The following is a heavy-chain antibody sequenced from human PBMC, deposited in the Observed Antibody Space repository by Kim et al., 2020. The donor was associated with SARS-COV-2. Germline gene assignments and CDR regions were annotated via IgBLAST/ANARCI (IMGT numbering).Heavy chain of an antibody. Sequence: GGSLRLSCAASGFTFSNHGMHWGRQVPGKGLDGVAVLWYDGSSEAYADYVKGRFTISRDNSKNTMYLQMNSLGFDDTAIYYFAKEISGSSPFDYWGQGTL. CDR3: AKEISGSSPFDY. CDR2: LWYDGSSE. CDR1: GFTFSNHG. V-gene: IGHV3-33*06. D-gene: IGHD1-26*01. J-gene: IGHJ4*02.